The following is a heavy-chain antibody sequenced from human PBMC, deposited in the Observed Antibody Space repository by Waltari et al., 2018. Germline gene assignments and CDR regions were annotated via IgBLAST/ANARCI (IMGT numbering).Heavy chain of an antibody. CDR3: ASGRVGTSQWGMDV. J-gene: IGHJ6*02. CDR1: GGSVSAYY. D-gene: IGHD1-26*01. Sequence: QVQLLESGPGLVKPSETLSLTCTVSGGSVSAYYWTWLRQPPEKGLEWIGYIYYTGSTSYNPSLKSRVTLSVDTSKNQFSLKMNSVTAADTAVYYCASGRVGTSQWGMDVWGQGTTVTVSS. V-gene: IGHV4-59*02. CDR2: IYYTGST.